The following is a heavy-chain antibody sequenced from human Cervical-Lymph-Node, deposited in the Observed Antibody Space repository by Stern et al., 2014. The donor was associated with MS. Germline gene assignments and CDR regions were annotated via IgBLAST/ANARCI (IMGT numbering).Heavy chain of an antibody. J-gene: IGHJ4*02. D-gene: IGHD6-25*01. CDR3: ARHNNSGTCFDY. Sequence: MQLVESGGGVVQPGRSLRLSCAASGFTFSSHAMNWVRQAPGKGLEWVAVISNDGSNNYYADAVKGRFTISRDNSKNTLYLHMNSLRAEDTAIYYCARHNNSGTCFDYWGQGSLVTVSS. CDR1: GFTFSSHA. V-gene: IGHV3-30*01. CDR2: ISNDGSNN.